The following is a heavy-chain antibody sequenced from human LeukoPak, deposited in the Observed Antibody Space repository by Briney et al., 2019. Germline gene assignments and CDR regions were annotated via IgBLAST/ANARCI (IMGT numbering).Heavy chain of an antibody. V-gene: IGHV4-31*03. Sequence: SETLSLTCTVSGGSISSGGYYWSWIRQHPGKGLEWIGYIYYSGSTYYNPSLKSRVTISVDTSKNQFPLKLSSVTAADTAVYYCARARGGDILTGYIYYYYGMDVWGQGTTVTVSS. D-gene: IGHD3-9*01. J-gene: IGHJ6*02. CDR3: ARARGGDILTGYIYYYYGMDV. CDR1: GGSISSGGYY. CDR2: IYYSGST.